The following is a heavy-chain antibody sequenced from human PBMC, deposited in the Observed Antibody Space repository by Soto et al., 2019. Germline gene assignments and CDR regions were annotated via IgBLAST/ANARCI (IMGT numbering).Heavy chain of an antibody. CDR3: ARYYGDYRNAFDI. CDR1: GGSISSYY. J-gene: IGHJ3*02. V-gene: IGHV4-59*01. D-gene: IGHD4-17*01. Sequence: SETLSLTCTVSGGSISSYYCTWIRQPPGKGLEWIGYNSYSGSTKYNPSLKSRVTISVDTSKNQFSLKLSSVTAADTAVYYCARYYGDYRNAFDIWGQGTLVTVSS. CDR2: NSYSGST.